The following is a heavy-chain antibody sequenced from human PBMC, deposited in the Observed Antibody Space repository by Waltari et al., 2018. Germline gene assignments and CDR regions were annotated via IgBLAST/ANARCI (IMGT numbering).Heavy chain of an antibody. Sequence: EGQLVESGGGLVQPGGSLRLSCAASGFTFSDFYMHWVRQAPGKGLVWVSRIKADGSGATYADSVRGRFTISRDNTKSTLYLQMNSLRVDDTALYYCANHRPGGYGMDV. CDR3: ANHRPGGYGMDV. V-gene: IGHV3-74*01. CDR1: GFTFSDFY. CDR2: IKADGSGA. D-gene: IGHD2-15*01. J-gene: IGHJ6*01.